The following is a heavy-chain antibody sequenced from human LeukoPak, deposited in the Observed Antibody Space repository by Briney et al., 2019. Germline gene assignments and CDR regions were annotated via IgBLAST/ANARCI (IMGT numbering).Heavy chain of an antibody. CDR1: GFTFSSYS. CDR3: ARDPLTMVRGVIITDSYFDY. Sequence: GGSLRLSCAASGFTFSSYSMNWVRQAPGKGLEWVSYISSSSTIYYADSVKGRFTISRDNAKNSLYLQMNSLRAEDTAVYYCARDPLTMVRGVIITDSYFDYWGQGTLVTVSS. D-gene: IGHD3-10*01. CDR2: ISSSSTI. V-gene: IGHV3-48*01. J-gene: IGHJ4*02.